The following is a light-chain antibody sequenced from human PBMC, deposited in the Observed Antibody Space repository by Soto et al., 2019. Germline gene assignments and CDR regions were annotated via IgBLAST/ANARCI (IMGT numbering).Light chain of an antibody. CDR2: DAS. CDR1: QSFSSY. J-gene: IGKJ2*01. V-gene: IGKV3-11*01. CDR3: QQRSNWLGT. Sequence: EIVLTQSPATLSLSPGERATLSCRASQSFSSYLAWYQQKPGQAPRLLIYDASNRATGSPARFSGSVSGTDFTLAISSLAPEDFAVYYCQQRSNWLGTFGQGTKLEIK.